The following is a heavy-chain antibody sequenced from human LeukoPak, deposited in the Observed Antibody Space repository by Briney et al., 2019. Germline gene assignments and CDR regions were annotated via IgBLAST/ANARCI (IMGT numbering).Heavy chain of an antibody. CDR2: ISYDGSNK. CDR1: GFTFSSYA. Sequence: GGSLRLSCAASGFTFSSYAMHWVRQAPGKGLEWVAVISYDGSNKYYADSVKGRFTISRDNSKNTLYLQMNSLRAEDTAVYYCARVMSGSGWYDNWFDPWGQGTLVTVSS. J-gene: IGHJ5*02. V-gene: IGHV3-30-3*01. CDR3: ARVMSGSGWYDNWFDP. D-gene: IGHD6-19*01.